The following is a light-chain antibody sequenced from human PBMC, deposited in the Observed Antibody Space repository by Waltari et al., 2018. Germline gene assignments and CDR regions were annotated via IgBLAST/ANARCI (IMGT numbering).Light chain of an antibody. CDR1: SSNVGRGP. CDR3: AAWDYSLGGQV. Sequence: QSVLTQPPSVSGPPGQRVTISCTGSSSNVGRGPVNWYQQLPGTAPKLLIYYNDQRPSGVPERFSGSTSGTSASLAISGLQSDDEAHYYCAAWDYSLGGQVFGGGTQLTVL. J-gene: IGLJ3*02. V-gene: IGLV1-44*01. CDR2: YND.